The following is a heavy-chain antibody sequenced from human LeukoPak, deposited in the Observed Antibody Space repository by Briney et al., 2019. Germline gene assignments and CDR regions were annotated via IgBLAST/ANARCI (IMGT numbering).Heavy chain of an antibody. CDR1: GGSISSYY. V-gene: IGHV4-4*07. CDR3: ARAPIAAAAGFDY. J-gene: IGHJ4*02. CDR2: IYTSGST. Sequence: PSETLSLTCTVSGGSISSYYWSWIRQPAGKGLEWSGRIYTSGSTNYNPSLKSRVTISVDKSKNPFSLKLSSVTAADTAVYYCARAPIAAAAGFDYWGQATLVTVSS. D-gene: IGHD6-25*01.